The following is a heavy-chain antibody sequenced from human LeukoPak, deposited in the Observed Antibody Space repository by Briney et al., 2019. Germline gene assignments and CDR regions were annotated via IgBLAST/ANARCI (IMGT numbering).Heavy chain of an antibody. Sequence: PGGSLRLSCAASGFTFSSYVMSWVRQAPGKGLEWVSAISGSGGNTYYADSVKGRFTISRDNSKNTVFLQMNSLRAEDTAVYYCATAGGSSGSYPLIYWGQGILVTVSS. CDR3: ATAGGSSGSYPLIY. D-gene: IGHD6-19*01. CDR2: ISGSGGNT. CDR1: GFTFSSYV. V-gene: IGHV3-23*01. J-gene: IGHJ4*02.